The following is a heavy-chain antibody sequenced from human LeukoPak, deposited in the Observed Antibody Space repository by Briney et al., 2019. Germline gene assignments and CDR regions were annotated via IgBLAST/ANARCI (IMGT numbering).Heavy chain of an antibody. CDR1: GYTFTGYY. Sequence: ASVKVSCKASGYTFTGYYMHWVRQAPGQGLECLGWINPNSGGTIYAQQFQGRVTMTRDTSISTAYMQLSSLRSDDTAVYYCARGRSISGYDPLFDYWGQGTLVTVSS. CDR2: INPNSGGT. V-gene: IGHV1-2*02. D-gene: IGHD5-12*01. J-gene: IGHJ4*02. CDR3: ARGRSISGYDPLFDY.